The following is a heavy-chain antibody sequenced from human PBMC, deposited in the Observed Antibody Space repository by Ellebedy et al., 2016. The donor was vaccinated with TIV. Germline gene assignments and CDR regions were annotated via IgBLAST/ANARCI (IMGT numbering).Heavy chain of an antibody. CDR3: ARVYGSGIFDY. CDR2: IKQDGSEK. CDR1: GFTFSSYW. V-gene: IGHV3-7*01. J-gene: IGHJ4*02. D-gene: IGHD3-10*01. Sequence: GESLKISCAASGFTFSSYWMSWVRQAPGKGLEWVANIKQDGSEKYYVDSVKGRFTISRDNAKNSLYLQMNSLRAEDTAVYYCARVYGSGIFDYWGQGTLVTVSS.